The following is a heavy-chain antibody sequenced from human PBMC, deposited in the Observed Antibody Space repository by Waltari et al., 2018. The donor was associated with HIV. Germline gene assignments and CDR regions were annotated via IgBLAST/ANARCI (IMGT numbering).Heavy chain of an antibody. V-gene: IGHV3-9*01. D-gene: IGHD3-10*01. CDR2: ISWNGGGI. CDR3: AKDRSGNYYNPWFDP. J-gene: IGHJ5*02. Sequence: EVQLVESGGGLVQPGRSLRLSCAAPGFDFDDYAFLWLRQVPGKGLEGVSGISWNGGGIGDADSVKGRFTIARDNAKNSLYLQMNSLRAEDTAMYYCAKDRSGNYYNPWFDPWGQGTLVTVSS. CDR1: GFDFDDYA.